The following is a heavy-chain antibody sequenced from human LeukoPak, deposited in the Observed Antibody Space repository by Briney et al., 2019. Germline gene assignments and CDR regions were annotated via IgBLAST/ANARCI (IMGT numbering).Heavy chain of an antibody. Sequence: PGGSLRLSCAASGFTFSSYSMNWVRQAPGKGLEWVSYISSSSSTIYYADSVKGRFTISRDNAKNSLYLQMNSLRAEDTAVYYCAREEDCWSGQYFDYWGQGTLVTVSS. CDR1: GFTFSSYS. CDR2: ISSSSSTI. V-gene: IGHV3-48*01. CDR3: AREEDCWSGQYFDY. D-gene: IGHD3-3*01. J-gene: IGHJ4*02.